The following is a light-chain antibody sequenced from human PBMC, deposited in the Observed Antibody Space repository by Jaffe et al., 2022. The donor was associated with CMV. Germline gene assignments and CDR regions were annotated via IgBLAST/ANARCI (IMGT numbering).Light chain of an antibody. CDR2: GAS. Sequence: EIVLTQSPGTLSLSPGERATLSCRASQSINSNYLAWYQQKPGQAPRLLIYGASNRATGIPDRFSGSGSGTDFTLTISRLEPEDFALYYCQQYDRSPPVTFGGGTKVEIK. V-gene: IGKV3-20*01. J-gene: IGKJ4*01. CDR1: QSINSNY. CDR3: QQYDRSPPVT.